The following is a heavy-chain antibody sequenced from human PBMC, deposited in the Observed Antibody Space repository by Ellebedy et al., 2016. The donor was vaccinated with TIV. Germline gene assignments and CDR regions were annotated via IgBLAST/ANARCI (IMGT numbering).Heavy chain of an antibody. V-gene: IGHV3-7*01. D-gene: IGHD6-13*01. CDR1: GFTFSSYW. J-gene: IGHJ6*03. Sequence: GESLKISCAASGFTFSSYWMSCVRQAPGKGLEWVANIKQDGSEKYYVDSVKGRFTISRDNAKNSLYLQMNSLRAEDTAVYYCARGRAGGRPGGRSSSSPHSSRREGIYYYYYMDVWGKGTTVTVSS. CDR3: ARGRAGGRPGGRSSSSPHSSRREGIYYYYYMDV. CDR2: IKQDGSEK.